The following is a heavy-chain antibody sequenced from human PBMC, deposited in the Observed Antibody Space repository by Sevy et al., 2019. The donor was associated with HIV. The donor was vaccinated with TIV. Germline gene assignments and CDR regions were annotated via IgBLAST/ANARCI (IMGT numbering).Heavy chain of an antibody. J-gene: IGHJ4*02. V-gene: IGHV3-9*01. CDR1: GFSFNDYA. CDR2: INWDGSEK. CDR3: ARGVFYFGSEDYYGKAGYDS. Sequence: GGSLRLSCATSGFSFNDYAMHWVRQAPGKGLEWVSGINWDGSEKDYADSVEGRFTFSRNNDKKSLYLQMSSLRREDTALYFCARGVFYFGSEDYYGKAGYDSWGPGTVVTVSS. D-gene: IGHD3-10*01.